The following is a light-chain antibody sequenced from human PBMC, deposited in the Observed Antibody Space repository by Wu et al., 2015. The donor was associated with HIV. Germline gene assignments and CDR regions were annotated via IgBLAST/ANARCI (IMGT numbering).Light chain of an antibody. CDR1: QTFTSNY. V-gene: IGKV3-20*01. CDR3: QQYGNSPGT. CDR2: DSS. J-gene: IGKJ3*01. Sequence: ELVLTQSPGTLSMSPGDRATLSCRARQTFTSNYLAWYQQKPGQAPRLLIYDSSSRASGIPDRFSGSKSGTDFTLTISRLEPEDFAVYYCQQYGNSPGTFGPGTKVDFK.